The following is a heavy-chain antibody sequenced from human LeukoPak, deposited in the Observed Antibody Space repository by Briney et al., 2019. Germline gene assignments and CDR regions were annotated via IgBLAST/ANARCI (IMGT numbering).Heavy chain of an antibody. CDR2: IYADGNT. D-gene: IGHD4-17*01. V-gene: IGHV3-53*01. Sequence: GGSLRLSCAASGFIVNTNYMTWVRQAQGRGLEWVSFIYADGNTYYADSVKGRFTISRDISKNAVYLQMNSLRAEDTVVYYCARDSYGDANFDSWGQGTLVTVSS. CDR1: GFIVNTNY. CDR3: ARDSYGDANFDS. J-gene: IGHJ4*02.